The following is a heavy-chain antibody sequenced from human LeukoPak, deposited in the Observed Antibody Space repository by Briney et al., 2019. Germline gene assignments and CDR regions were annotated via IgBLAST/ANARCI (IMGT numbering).Heavy chain of an antibody. V-gene: IGHV1-46*01. CDR2: FNPSGSST. CDR1: GYTFTSYY. CDR3: ARDNSVGDTAWWFDP. Sequence: ASVKVSCKGSGYTFTSYYMHWVRQAPGQGLEWMGLFNPSGSSTSYAQKFQGRLSLTRDMSTSTDYMELSSLRSEDTAVYYCARDNSVGDTAWWFDPWGQGTLVTVSS. D-gene: IGHD1-26*01. J-gene: IGHJ5*02.